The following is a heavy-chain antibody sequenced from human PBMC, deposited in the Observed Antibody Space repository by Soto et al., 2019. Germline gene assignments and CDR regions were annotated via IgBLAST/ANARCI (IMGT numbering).Heavy chain of an antibody. J-gene: IGHJ6*02. D-gene: IGHD6-19*01. CDR1: GFVFSTYS. CDR3: ANQKIRFSVAGTLYGLGV. V-gene: IGHV3-48*02. Sequence: EGQLVESGGNLVRPGGSLRLSCEASGFVFSTYSMNWVRQAPGKGLEWISYISSTSGTIYYADSVKGRFTIFRDNAKNSLFLQMTGLRDDDTAVYYCANQKIRFSVAGTLYGLGVWGQWTTVTVSS. CDR2: ISSTSGTI.